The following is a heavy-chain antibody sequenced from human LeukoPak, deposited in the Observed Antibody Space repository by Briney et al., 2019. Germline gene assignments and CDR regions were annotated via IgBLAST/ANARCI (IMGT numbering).Heavy chain of an antibody. CDR2: IKQDGSEK. D-gene: IGHD3-3*01. CDR3: ARVQPWSYFDY. J-gene: IGHJ4*02. V-gene: IGHV3-7*05. CDR1: GFTFSRNW. Sequence: RGSLRLSCAASGFTFSRNWMSWVSQAPGKGLEWVASIKQDGSEKFYVDSVKGRFNFSRDNAKNSLYLQMNSLRAEDTAVYYCARVQPWSYFDYWGQGTLVTVSS.